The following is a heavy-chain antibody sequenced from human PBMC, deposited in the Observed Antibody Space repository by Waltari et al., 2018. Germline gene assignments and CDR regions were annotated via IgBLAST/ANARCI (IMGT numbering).Heavy chain of an antibody. V-gene: IGHV3-74*01. CDR2: IKTDGSNT. Sequence: EVQLVESGGGLVQPGGSLRLSCAASGFTFSNYWMHWVRQAPGGGLVWVARIKTDGSNTTYADFVKRRLTISRDHAKNTLYLQMNSLKFEETAVYYSSKTEGTGFLLTFYDCWGQGTLGTVSS. D-gene: IGHD1-1*01. CDR1: GFTFSNYW. J-gene: IGHJ4*02. CDR3: SKTEGTGFLLTFYDC.